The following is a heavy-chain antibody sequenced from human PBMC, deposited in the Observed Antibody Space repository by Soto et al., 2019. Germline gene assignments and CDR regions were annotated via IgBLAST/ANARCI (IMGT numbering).Heavy chain of an antibody. CDR3: ARGRCSGGSCTLYYFDY. Sequence: PSETLSLTCTVSGGSVSSGSYYWSWIRQPPGKGLEWIGYIYYSGSTNYNPSLKSRVTISVDTSKNQFSLKLSSVTAADTAVYYCARGRCSGGSCTLYYFDYWGQGTLVTVSS. D-gene: IGHD2-15*01. CDR1: GGSVSSGSYY. V-gene: IGHV4-61*01. J-gene: IGHJ4*02. CDR2: IYYSGST.